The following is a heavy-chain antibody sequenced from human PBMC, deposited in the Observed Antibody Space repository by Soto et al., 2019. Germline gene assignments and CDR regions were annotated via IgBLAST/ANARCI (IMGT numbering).Heavy chain of an antibody. V-gene: IGHV4-34*01. CDR1: GGSFSGYY. D-gene: IGHD2-8*01. J-gene: IGHJ4*02. Sequence: PSETLSLTCAVYGGSFSGYYWNWIRQPPGKGLEWIGEINHSGSTNYNPSLKSRVTISVDTSKNQFSLKLSSVTAADTAVYFCASDLGYCTKGVCYDAYWGQGTPVTASS. CDR2: INHSGST. CDR3: ASDLGYCTKGVCYDAY.